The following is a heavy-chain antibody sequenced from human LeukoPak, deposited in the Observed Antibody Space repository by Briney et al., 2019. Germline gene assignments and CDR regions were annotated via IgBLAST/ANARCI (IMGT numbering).Heavy chain of an antibody. Sequence: PGGSLRLSCAASGFTFSRYWMHWVRQAPGKGLVWVSRISPDGSRTTYADSVKGRFTISRDNAKNTVYLQMNSLRAEDTAVYYCAKDRYCSSTSCSYYYYYYMDVWGKGTTVTVSS. CDR1: GFTFSRYW. J-gene: IGHJ6*03. CDR3: AKDRYCSSTSCSYYYYYYMDV. CDR2: ISPDGSRT. D-gene: IGHD2-2*01. V-gene: IGHV3-74*01.